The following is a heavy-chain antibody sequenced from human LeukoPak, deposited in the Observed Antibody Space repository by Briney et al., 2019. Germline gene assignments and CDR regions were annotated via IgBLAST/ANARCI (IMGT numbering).Heavy chain of an antibody. Sequence: GGSLRLSCAASGFTFRSYSMNWVRQAPGKGLEWVSSISSSSSYIYYADPVKGRFTISRDNAKNSLYLQMNSLRAEDTAVYYCARDLGYYGSGIRSFDYWGQGTLVTVSS. J-gene: IGHJ4*02. D-gene: IGHD3-10*01. CDR2: ISSSSSYI. V-gene: IGHV3-21*01. CDR3: ARDLGYYGSGIRSFDY. CDR1: GFTFRSYS.